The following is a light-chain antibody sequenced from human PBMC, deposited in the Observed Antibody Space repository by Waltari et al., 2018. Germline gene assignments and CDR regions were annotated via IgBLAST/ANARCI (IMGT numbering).Light chain of an antibody. J-gene: IGLJ1*01. CDR2: DVT. Sequence: QSALTQPASVSGSPGQSITISCTGTRSDVGGYNHFSWYQQTPGKAPKLLIYDVTKRPLGVSNRYSGSKSGNTASLTISGLQAEDEAVYYCSSYRTSSTFVFGPGTKVTV. V-gene: IGLV2-14*01. CDR1: RSDVGGYNH. CDR3: SSYRTSSTFV.